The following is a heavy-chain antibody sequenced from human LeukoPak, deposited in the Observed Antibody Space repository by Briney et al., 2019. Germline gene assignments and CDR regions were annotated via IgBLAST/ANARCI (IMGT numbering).Heavy chain of an antibody. J-gene: IGHJ4*02. D-gene: IGHD1-26*01. Sequence: PGGSLRLSCAASRFTFSSYGMHWVRQAPGKGLEWVAVIWYDGSNKYYADSVKGRFTISRDNSKNTLYLQMNSLRAEDTAVYYCARDRGSYWDGGNDYWGQGTLVTVSS. CDR3: ARDRGSYWDGGNDY. CDR2: IWYDGSNK. V-gene: IGHV3-33*08. CDR1: RFTFSSYG.